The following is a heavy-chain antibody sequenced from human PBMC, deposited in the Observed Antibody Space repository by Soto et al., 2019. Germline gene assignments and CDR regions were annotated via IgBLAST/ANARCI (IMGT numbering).Heavy chain of an antibody. CDR2: ISYDGSNK. D-gene: IGHD5-18*01. V-gene: IGHV3-30*18. Sequence: QVQLVESGGGVVQPGRSQRLSCAASGFTFSTYGMHWVRQAPGKGLEWVAVISYDGSNKYYADSVKGRFTISRDNSKNTLYLQMSSLRAEDTAVYYCAKGFSYSVIDYWGQGTLVTVSS. CDR3: AKGFSYSVIDY. J-gene: IGHJ4*02. CDR1: GFTFSTYG.